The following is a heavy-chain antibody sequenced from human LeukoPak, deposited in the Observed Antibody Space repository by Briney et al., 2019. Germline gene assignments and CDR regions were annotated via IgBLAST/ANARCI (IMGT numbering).Heavy chain of an antibody. Sequence: SETLSLTCTVSGCSITSYYWNWIRQPAGKGLEWIGRIHTSGSTNYNPSLKSRVTMSVDTSKNQFSLRLSSVTAADTAVYYCARENTYYYGSGSPHTYFDYWGQGTLVTVSS. CDR2: IHTSGST. CDR1: GCSITSYY. V-gene: IGHV4-4*07. J-gene: IGHJ4*02. D-gene: IGHD3-10*01. CDR3: ARENTYYYGSGSPHTYFDY.